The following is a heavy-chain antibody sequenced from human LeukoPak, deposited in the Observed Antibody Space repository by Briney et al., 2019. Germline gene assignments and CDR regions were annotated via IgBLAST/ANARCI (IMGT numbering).Heavy chain of an antibody. CDR1: GYSISSGYY. CDR3: ARDSYCYGSGSYPDY. D-gene: IGHD3-10*01. CDR2: ICHSGST. V-gene: IGHV4-38-2*02. J-gene: IGHJ4*02. Sequence: PSETLSLTCTVSGYSISSGYYWGWSRQPPGKGLEGSGRICHSGSTYYNPSLKRRPTISVDPSKNHVSLKPSCVTAADPAVYYCARDSYCYGSGSYPDYWGQGTLVTVSS.